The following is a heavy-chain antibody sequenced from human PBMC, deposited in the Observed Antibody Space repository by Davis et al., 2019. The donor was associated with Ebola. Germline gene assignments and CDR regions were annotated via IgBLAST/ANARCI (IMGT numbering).Heavy chain of an antibody. Sequence: ASVTVSCQASGFTFSTSAVQWVRQAPGKGLEWMGGFDPDVGEPVYAQRYQGRVTMTEDTSTDTAYMELNNLAFDDTAVYFCATAGYCAATTCYFPDWGQGTLVTVSS. CDR2: FDPDVGEP. CDR3: ATAGYCAATTCYFPD. J-gene: IGHJ4*02. CDR1: GFTFSTSA. D-gene: IGHD2-8*02. V-gene: IGHV1-24*01.